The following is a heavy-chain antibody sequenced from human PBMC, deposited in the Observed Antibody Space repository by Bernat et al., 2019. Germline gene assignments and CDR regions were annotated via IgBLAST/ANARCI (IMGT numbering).Heavy chain of an antibody. CDR3: VKDLHTALFY. CDR2: IGPTGGT. Sequence: EMQVVESGGGLVQPGGSLRLSCSASGSTFSRYSMHWVRQAPGGGLEYVSAIGPTGGTYYADSVKGRFTISRDNSKNTLYLQMTSLRPEDTAVYYCVKDLHTALFYWGQGIQVTVSS. CDR1: GSTFSRYS. V-gene: IGHV3-64D*08. J-gene: IGHJ4*02. D-gene: IGHD5-18*01.